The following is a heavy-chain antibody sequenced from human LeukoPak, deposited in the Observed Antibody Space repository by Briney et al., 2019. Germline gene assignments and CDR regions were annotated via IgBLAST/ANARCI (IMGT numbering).Heavy chain of an antibody. CDR2: IKQDGSEK. D-gene: IGHD4-17*01. Sequence: GGSLRLSCAASGFTFSSYWMSWVGQAPGKGVEWVANIKQDGSEKYYVDSVKGRFTISRDNAKNSLYLQMDSLRAEDTAVYYCARDPHDYGDYLYYFDYWGQGTLVTVSS. CDR1: GFTFSSYW. V-gene: IGHV3-7*01. J-gene: IGHJ4*02. CDR3: ARDPHDYGDYLYYFDY.